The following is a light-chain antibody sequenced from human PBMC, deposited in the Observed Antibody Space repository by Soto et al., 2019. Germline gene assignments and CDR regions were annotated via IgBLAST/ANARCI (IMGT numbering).Light chain of an antibody. CDR3: QQYSRSPLT. J-gene: IGKJ4*02. V-gene: IGKV3-20*01. CDR2: GAS. Sequence: EIVLTQSPGTLSLSPGERATLSCRASQSVSSSYLAWYQQKPGQAPRLLIYGASSRATGIAGRFSGSGAATDFTLTISRLEAEDFAVYYWQQYSRSPLTFGGGTKVEIK. CDR1: QSVSSSY.